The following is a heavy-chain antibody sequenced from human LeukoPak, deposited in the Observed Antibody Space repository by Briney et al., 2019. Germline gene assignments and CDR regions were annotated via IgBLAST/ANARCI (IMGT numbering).Heavy chain of an antibody. D-gene: IGHD3-22*01. V-gene: IGHV3-48*01. CDR2: ISSSTSSI. CDR1: GFTFSSYG. Sequence: GGSLRLSCAASGFTFSSYGMNWVRQAPGKGLEWVSHISSSTSSIYYADSVKGRFTISRDNAKNSLYLQMNSLRAEDTGVYYCAREYYNSSGYYYGGYWGQGTLVTVSS. J-gene: IGHJ4*02. CDR3: AREYYNSSGYYYGGY.